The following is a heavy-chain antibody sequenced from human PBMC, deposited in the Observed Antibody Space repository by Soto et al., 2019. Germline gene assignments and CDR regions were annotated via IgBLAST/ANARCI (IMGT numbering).Heavy chain of an antibody. Sequence: PSETLSLTCSVSGASISSHSWSWIRQPPGKGLEWIGYIYDSGSTNYNPSLRSRVTISADTSKNPFSLKLSPVTAADTAVYYCARHGLVAKINDPYDAFDFWGRGTMVTVSS. CDR1: GASISSHS. J-gene: IGHJ3*01. CDR3: ARHGLVAKINDPYDAFDF. CDR2: IYDSGST. V-gene: IGHV4-59*08. D-gene: IGHD5-12*01.